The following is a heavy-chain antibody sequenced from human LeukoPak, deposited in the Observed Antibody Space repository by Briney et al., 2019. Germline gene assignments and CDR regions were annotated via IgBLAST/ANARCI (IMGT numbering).Heavy chain of an antibody. J-gene: IGHJ4*02. CDR2: ISGSGGST. CDR3: ARDLWYYYDSSGYYPDY. D-gene: IGHD3-22*01. Sequence: GGSLRLSCVASGFTFSTYGMSWVRQAPGKGLEWVSAISGSGGSTYYADSVKGRFTISRDNSKNTLYLQMNSLRAEDTAVYYCARDLWYYYDSSGYYPDYWGQGTLVTVSS. V-gene: IGHV3-23*01. CDR1: GFTFSTYG.